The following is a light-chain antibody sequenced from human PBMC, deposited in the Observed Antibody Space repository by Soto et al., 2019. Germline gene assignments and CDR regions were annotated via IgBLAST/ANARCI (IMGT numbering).Light chain of an antibody. CDR1: DNIVHW. Sequence: DIQMTQSPSTLSASVGDRVAITCRASDNIVHWVAWYQQKPGKAPKLLIYKAANLADEVPSRFAGSGSGTDFTLTITRLQPDDFATYYCQHYNSFSRTFGKGTKVEV. J-gene: IGKJ1*01. CDR2: KAA. CDR3: QHYNSFSRT. V-gene: IGKV1-5*03.